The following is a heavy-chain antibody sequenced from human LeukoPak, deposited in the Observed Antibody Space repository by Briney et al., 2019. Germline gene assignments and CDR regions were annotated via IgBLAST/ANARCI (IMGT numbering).Heavy chain of an antibody. J-gene: IGHJ5*02. D-gene: IGHD5-12*01. CDR2: IYWNDDK. CDR3: ARSYSDYDYFNNWFDP. V-gene: IGHV2-5*01. CDR1: GFSLSTSGVG. Sequence: SGPTLVNPAQPLTLTCTFSGFSLSTSGVGVGWIRQPSGKALEWLALIYWNDDKRYSPSLKSRLTSSKDNTKKEVGLTVTNKDPVDTATYYCARSYSDYDYFNNWFDPWGQGTLVTVSS.